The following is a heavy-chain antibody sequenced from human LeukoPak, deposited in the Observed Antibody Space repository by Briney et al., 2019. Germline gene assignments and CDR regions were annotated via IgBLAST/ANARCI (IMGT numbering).Heavy chain of an antibody. CDR3: ARVARDSSGYYLDAFDI. V-gene: IGHV1-69*05. Sequence: ASVKVSCKASGGTFSSYAISWVRQAPGQGLEWMGRIIPIFGTANYAQKFQGRVTITTDESTSTAYMELSSLRSEDTAVYYCARVARDSSGYYLDAFDIWGQGTMVTVSS. CDR2: IIPIFGTA. D-gene: IGHD3-22*01. CDR1: GGTFSSYA. J-gene: IGHJ3*02.